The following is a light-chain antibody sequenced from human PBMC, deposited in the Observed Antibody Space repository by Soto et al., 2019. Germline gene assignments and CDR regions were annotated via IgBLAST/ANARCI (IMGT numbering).Light chain of an antibody. J-gene: IGLJ1*01. CDR1: SSDVGGYNY. CDR2: DVS. V-gene: IGLV2-14*01. Sequence: QSALTQPASVSGSPGQSITISCTGTSSDVGGYNYVSWYQQHPGKAPKLMIYDVSYRPSGVSDRFSGSKSGNTASLTISGLQSEDEADYYCDSYTSGSSYVFGTGTKPTVL. CDR3: DSYTSGSSYV.